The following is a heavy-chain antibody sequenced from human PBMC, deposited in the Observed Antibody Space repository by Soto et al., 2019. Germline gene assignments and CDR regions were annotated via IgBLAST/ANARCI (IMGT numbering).Heavy chain of an antibody. CDR2: IFSNDEK. V-gene: IGHV2-26*01. CDR1: GFSLSNARMG. CDR3: ARVGWRGYPYYYYGMDV. J-gene: IGHJ6*02. Sequence: QVTLKESGPVLVKPTETLTLTCTVSGFSLSNARMGVSWIRQPPGKALEWLAHIFSNDEKSYSTSLKSRLTISKDTTNRQVVLTMTNMDPVDTATYYCARVGWRGYPYYYYGMDVWGQGTTVTVSS. D-gene: IGHD3-3*01.